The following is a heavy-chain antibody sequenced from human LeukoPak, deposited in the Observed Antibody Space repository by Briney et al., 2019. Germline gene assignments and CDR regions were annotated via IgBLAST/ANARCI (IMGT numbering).Heavy chain of an antibody. D-gene: IGHD5-12*01. V-gene: IGHV3-64*01. CDR1: GFTFSSYA. CDR3: ARTSGLSGMVATRGPYYFDY. J-gene: IGHJ4*02. Sequence: GGSLRLSCAASGFTFSSYAMHWVRQAPGKGLEYVSAISSNGGSTYYANSVKGRFTISRDNSKNTLYLQMGSLRAEDMAVYYCARTSGLSGMVATRGPYYFDYWGRGTLVTVSS. CDR2: ISSNGGST.